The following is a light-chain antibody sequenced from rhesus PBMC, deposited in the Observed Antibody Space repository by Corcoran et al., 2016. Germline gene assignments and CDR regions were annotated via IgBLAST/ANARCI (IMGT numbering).Light chain of an antibody. CDR2: GAS. CDR3: LQHSNWPYS. Sequence: EIVMTQSPATLSLSPGERATLSCRASQSVSSSLAWYQQKPGQAPMLLIKGASSRATGIPDRFSGSGSGTAFTLTISSLEPEDVAVYYCLQHSNWPYSFGQGTKVEIK. CDR1: QSVSSS. J-gene: IGKJ2*01. V-gene: IGKV3-24*01.